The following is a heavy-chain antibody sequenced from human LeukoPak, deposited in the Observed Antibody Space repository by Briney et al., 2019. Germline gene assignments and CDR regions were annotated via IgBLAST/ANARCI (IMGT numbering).Heavy chain of an antibody. J-gene: IGHJ4*02. CDR3: AKVSGLGWHFDY. V-gene: IGHV3-7*01. Sequence: GGSLRLSCAASGFSFSTYWMTWVRQAPGKGLEWVANIKPDGSQKYCVDSVKGRFTISRDNAKNSLYLHMNSLRAEDTAVYYCAKVSGLGWHFDYWGQGTLVTVSS. CDR2: IKPDGSQK. D-gene: IGHD1-26*01. CDR1: GFSFSTYW.